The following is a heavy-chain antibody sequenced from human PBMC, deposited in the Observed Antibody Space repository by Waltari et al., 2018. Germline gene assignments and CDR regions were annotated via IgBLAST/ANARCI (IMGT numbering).Heavy chain of an antibody. Sequence: EVQLVESGGGLVQPGGSLRLSCAASGFSITTYWINWFRQAPGKGLGWVTHIYRYGSAKCYTDSVKRRFTISRDNAKNAGSLQLNSLKAEDTAVYFCARSPGGRPSDYWSQGTLVTVSS. D-gene: IGHD3-16*01. CDR2: IYRYGSAK. CDR3: ARSPGGRPSDY. J-gene: IGHJ4*02. CDR1: GFSITTYW. V-gene: IGHV3-7*03.